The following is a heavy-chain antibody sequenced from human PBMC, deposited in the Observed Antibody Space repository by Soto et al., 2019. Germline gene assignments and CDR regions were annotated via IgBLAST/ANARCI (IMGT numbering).Heavy chain of an antibody. D-gene: IGHD3-3*01. CDR1: GGTFSTYI. CDR2: IIPIPDIT. J-gene: IGHJ3*01. V-gene: IGHV1-69*08. CDR3: ARDRITTRGDAFDL. Sequence: QVQLVQSGAEVRKPGSSVKVSCKAPGGTFSTYIISWVRQAPGQGLEWMGRIIPIPDITNYAQKFQGRVTVTADRSTGTAYMELTSRKSEDTTVYYCARDRITTRGDAFDLWGQGTMVTVSS.